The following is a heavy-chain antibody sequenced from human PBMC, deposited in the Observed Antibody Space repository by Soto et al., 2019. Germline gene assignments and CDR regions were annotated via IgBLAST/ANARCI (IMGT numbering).Heavy chain of an antibody. D-gene: IGHD4-17*01. V-gene: IGHV1-2*02. Sequence: QVQLVQSGAEVGKSGASVKVSCKASGYNFSDYFIQWLRQAPGQGLEWVAWINPKTAATNYAKKFQDTVTVTSDTSFSTAYLELTRLRPDDTALYYCARTKWGLDYDSGMDVWGQGTAVSVTS. J-gene: IGHJ6*02. CDR3: ARTKWGLDYDSGMDV. CDR2: INPKTAAT. CDR1: GYNFSDYF.